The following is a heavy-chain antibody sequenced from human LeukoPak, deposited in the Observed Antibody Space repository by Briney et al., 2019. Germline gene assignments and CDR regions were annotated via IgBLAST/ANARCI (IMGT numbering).Heavy chain of an antibody. CDR2: IYYSGST. Sequence: SETLSLTCTVSGGSISSSSYYWGWIRQPPGKGLEWIGSIYYSGSTYYNPSLKSRVTISVDTSKNQFSLKLGSVTAADTAVYYWARQGSIATGAFPHWGQGTLVTVSS. V-gene: IGHV4-39*01. J-gene: IGHJ4*02. CDR1: GGSISSSSYY. D-gene: IGHD6-13*01. CDR3: ARQGSIATGAFPH.